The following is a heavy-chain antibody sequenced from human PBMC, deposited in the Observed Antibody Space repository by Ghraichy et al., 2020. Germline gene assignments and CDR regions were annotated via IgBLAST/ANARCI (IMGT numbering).Heavy chain of an antibody. CDR2: IYYSGST. CDR3: ARQGRGQGSSFLDY. J-gene: IGHJ4*02. CDR1: GGSISSSSYY. D-gene: IGHD6-6*01. Sequence: SETLSLTCTVSGGSISSSSYYWGWIRQPPGKGLEWIGSIYYSGSTYYNPSLKSRVTISVDTSKNQFSLKLSSVTAADTAVYYCARQGRGQGSSFLDYWGQGTLVTVSS. V-gene: IGHV4-39*01.